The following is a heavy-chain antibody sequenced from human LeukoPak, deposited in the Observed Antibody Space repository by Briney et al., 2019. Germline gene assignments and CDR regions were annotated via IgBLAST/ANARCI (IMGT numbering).Heavy chain of an antibody. CDR1: GFTFDDYA. J-gene: IGHJ4*02. D-gene: IGHD4-4*01. V-gene: IGHV3-9*01. Sequence: GGSLRLSCAASGFTFDDYAMHWVRHAPGKGLEWVSGISWNSGSIGYADSVKGRFTISRDNAKNSLYLQMNSLRAEDTALYYCAKRDGYSYYFDYWGQGTLVTVSS. CDR3: AKRDGYSYYFDY. CDR2: ISWNSGSI.